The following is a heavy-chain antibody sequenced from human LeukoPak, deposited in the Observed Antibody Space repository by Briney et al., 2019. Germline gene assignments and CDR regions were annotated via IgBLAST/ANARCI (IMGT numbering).Heavy chain of an antibody. CDR1: GYSFTSYW. CDR3: ARAAAEYSSSSDFDY. V-gene: IGHV5-51*01. Sequence: GESLKISCKGSGYSFTSYWIGWVRQMPGKGLEWMGIIYPGDSDTRYSPSFQGRVTISADKSISTAYLQWSSLKASDTAMYYCARAAAEYSSSSDFDYWGQGTLVTVSS. J-gene: IGHJ4*02. CDR2: IYPGDSDT. D-gene: IGHD6-6*01.